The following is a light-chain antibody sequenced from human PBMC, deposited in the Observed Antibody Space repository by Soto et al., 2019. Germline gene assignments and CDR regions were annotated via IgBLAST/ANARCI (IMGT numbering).Light chain of an antibody. J-gene: IGLJ2*01. CDR2: AVS. CDR1: SSDVGAYNY. Sequence: QSALTQPASMSGSPGQSITISCTGTSSDVGAYNYVSWYQHRPGKVPKLIIYAVSERPSGVPDRFSGSKSGNTASLTVSGLQAEDEADYYCSSYADTNNLLFGGGTKVTVL. V-gene: IGLV2-8*01. CDR3: SSYADTNNLL.